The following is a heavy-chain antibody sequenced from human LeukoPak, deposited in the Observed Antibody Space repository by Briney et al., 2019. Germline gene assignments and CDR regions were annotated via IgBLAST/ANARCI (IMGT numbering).Heavy chain of an antibody. CDR2: IYTSGST. V-gene: IGHV4-61*02. CDR1: GGSISNGSYY. CDR3: ARYSPQVYYYYYMDV. J-gene: IGHJ6*03. Sequence: SQTLSLTCTVAGGSISNGSYYWSWIRQPAGKGLEWVGRIYTSGSTNYNPSLKSRVTISVDTSKNQFSLKLSSVTAADTAVYYCARYSPQVYYYYYMDVWGKGTTVTVSS. D-gene: IGHD2-15*01.